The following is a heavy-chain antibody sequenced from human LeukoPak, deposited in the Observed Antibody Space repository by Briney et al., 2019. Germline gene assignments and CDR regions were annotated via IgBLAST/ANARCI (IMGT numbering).Heavy chain of an antibody. D-gene: IGHD1-26*01. Sequence: ESLKISCKGSGYSFTTYWIAWVRQMPGKGLEWMGIIYPGDSDTRYSPSFQGQVTISADKSISTAYLQWSSLKASDTAMYHCARPSGSSAELDYWGQGTLVTVSS. CDR1: GYSFTTYW. J-gene: IGHJ4*02. CDR2: IYPGDSDT. V-gene: IGHV5-51*01. CDR3: ARPSGSSAELDY.